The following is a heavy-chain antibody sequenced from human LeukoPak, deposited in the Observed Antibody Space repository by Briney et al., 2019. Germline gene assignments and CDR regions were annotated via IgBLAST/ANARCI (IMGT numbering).Heavy chain of an antibody. CDR2: ISSSSNYT. Sequence: GGSLRLSCAASGFTFSDYYMSWIRQAPGKGLEWISYISSSSNYTNYADSVKGRFTISRDNAKNSLYLQMNSLRAEDTAVYYCARDQGQLDYYDSSGGGYWGQGTLVTVSS. D-gene: IGHD3-22*01. CDR1: GFTFSDYY. J-gene: IGHJ4*02. CDR3: ARDQGQLDYYDSSGGGY. V-gene: IGHV3-11*06.